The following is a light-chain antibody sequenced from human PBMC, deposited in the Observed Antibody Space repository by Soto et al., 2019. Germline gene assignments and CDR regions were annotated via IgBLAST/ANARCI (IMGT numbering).Light chain of an antibody. CDR1: QSVSTSY. Sequence: EIVLTQSPGTLSLSPGERATLSCRASQSVSTSYLAWYQQKPGQAPRLIIYGESSRATGIPDRFSASGSGTDFTLTISRLEPEDFAVYYCQQYGSSPRVTFGGGTKVEIK. CDR2: GES. CDR3: QQYGSSPRVT. V-gene: IGKV3-20*01. J-gene: IGKJ4*01.